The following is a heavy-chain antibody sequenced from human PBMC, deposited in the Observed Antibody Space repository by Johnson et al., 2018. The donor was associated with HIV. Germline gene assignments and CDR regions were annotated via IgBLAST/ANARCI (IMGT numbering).Heavy chain of an antibody. CDR3: ARDWGPRLGYYDSSGYYWAFDV. V-gene: IGHV3-30-3*01. Sequence: QEQLVESGGGVVQPGRSLRLSCAASGFTFSSYAMHWVRQAPGKGLEWVAVISYDGSNKYYADSVKGRFTISRDNAKNSLYLQMNSRRAEDTAVYYCARDWGPRLGYYDSSGYYWAFDVWGQGTMVTVSS. CDR1: GFTFSSYA. D-gene: IGHD3-22*01. CDR2: ISYDGSNK. J-gene: IGHJ3*01.